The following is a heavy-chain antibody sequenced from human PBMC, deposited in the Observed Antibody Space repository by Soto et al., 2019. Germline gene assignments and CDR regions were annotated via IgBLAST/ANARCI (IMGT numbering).Heavy chain of an antibody. D-gene: IGHD6-19*01. CDR3: ARIGGSSGWYAYFDY. CDR1: GYTFTSYG. V-gene: IGHV1-18*01. J-gene: IGHJ4*02. CDR2: ISAYNGNT. Sequence: ASVKVSCKASGYTFTSYGFSWVRQAPGQGLEWMGWISAYNGNTNYAQKLQGRVTMTTDTSTSTAYMELRSLRSDDTAVYYCARIGGSSGWYAYFDYWGQGTLVTVSS.